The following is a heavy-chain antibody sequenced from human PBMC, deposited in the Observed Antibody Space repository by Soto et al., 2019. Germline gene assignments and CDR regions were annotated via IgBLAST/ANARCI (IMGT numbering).Heavy chain of an antibody. Sequence: PSETLSLTCTVSGGFVNSDTHSWSWIRQTPGKRLEWIGFIYSGGSTKNPSLRSRVTMSVDTSKNQFSLKLRSVIVADTAVYYCAKMGQITMIVNGMDVWGQGTTVTVSS. CDR2: IYSGGST. V-gene: IGHV4-61*01. J-gene: IGHJ6*02. CDR3: AKMGQITMIVNGMDV. D-gene: IGHD3-22*01. CDR1: GGFVNSDTHS.